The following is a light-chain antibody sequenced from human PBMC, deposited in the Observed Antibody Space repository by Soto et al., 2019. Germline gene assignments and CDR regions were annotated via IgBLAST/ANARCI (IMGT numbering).Light chain of an antibody. V-gene: IGKV3-11*01. Sequence: EIVSTQSPATLSLSPGERATLSCRASQSVSSYLAWYQQKPGRAPRLLIYDASNRATGIPARFSGSGSGTDFTLTISTLEPEDFAVYYCQQRYNSWTFGQGTRWIS. J-gene: IGKJ1*01. CDR3: QQRYNSWT. CDR2: DAS. CDR1: QSVSSY.